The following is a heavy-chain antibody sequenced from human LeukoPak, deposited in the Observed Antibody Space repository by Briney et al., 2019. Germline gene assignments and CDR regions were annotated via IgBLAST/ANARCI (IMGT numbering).Heavy chain of an antibody. CDR1: GLTFSSHW. CDR3: AKDPGYSSSWPYFDY. Sequence: GGSLRLSCAASGLTFSSHWMHWVRQAPGKGLVWVSRITNDGSSTTYADSVKGRFTISRDNSKNTLYLQMNSLRAEDTAVYYCAKDPGYSSSWPYFDYWGQGTLVTVSS. D-gene: IGHD6-13*01. V-gene: IGHV3-74*01. J-gene: IGHJ4*02. CDR2: ITNDGSST.